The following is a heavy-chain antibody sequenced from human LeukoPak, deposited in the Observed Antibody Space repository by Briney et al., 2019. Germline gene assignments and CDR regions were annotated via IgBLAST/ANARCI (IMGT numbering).Heavy chain of an antibody. J-gene: IGHJ4*02. CDR2: IHYRGST. Sequence: SETLSLTCTVSGGSITSYYWSWIRQPPGKGLEWIGCIHYRGSTNYNPSLKSRVTISVDTSKNQFSLKLSSVTAADTAVYYRARVRDRSSYFYDLDYWGQGTLVTVSS. CDR3: ARVRDRSSYFYDLDY. CDR1: GGSITSYY. D-gene: IGHD3-22*01. V-gene: IGHV4-59*01.